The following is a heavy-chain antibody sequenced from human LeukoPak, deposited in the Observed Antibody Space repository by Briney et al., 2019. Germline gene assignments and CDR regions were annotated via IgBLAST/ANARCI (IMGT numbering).Heavy chain of an antibody. CDR3: TTLPTGGSNDY. Sequence: GGSLRLSCAASGLTFSNAWMSWVRQAPGKGRAWVGRIKSKTDGGTTDYAAHVKGRFTISRDDSKNALYLQMNSLKTEDTAVYYCTTLPTGGSNDYWGQGTLVTVSS. V-gene: IGHV3-15*01. D-gene: IGHD3-16*01. CDR2: IKSKTDGGTT. J-gene: IGHJ4*02. CDR1: GLTFSNAW.